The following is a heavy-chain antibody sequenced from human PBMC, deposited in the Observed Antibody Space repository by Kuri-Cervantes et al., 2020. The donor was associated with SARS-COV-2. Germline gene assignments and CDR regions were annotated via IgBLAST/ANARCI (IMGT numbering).Heavy chain of an antibody. Sequence: SETLSLTCTVSGGSISSSSYYWGWIRQPPGKGLEWIGSIYYSGSTYYNPSLKSRVTISVDTSKNQFSLKLSSVTAADTAVYYCAREGTGNTGVLLLGYYYYYGMDVWGQGNTV. V-gene: IGHV4-39*02. D-gene: IGHD2/OR15-2a*01. CDR3: AREGTGNTGVLLLGYYYYYGMDV. J-gene: IGHJ6*01. CDR2: IYYSGST. CDR1: GGSISSSSYY.